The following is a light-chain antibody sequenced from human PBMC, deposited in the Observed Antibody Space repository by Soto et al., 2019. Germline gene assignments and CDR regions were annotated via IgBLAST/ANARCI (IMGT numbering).Light chain of an antibody. CDR2: DVS. J-gene: IGLJ1*01. CDR1: SSDVGGYNY. Sequence: QSALTQPASVSGSPGQSITISCTGTSSDVGGYNYVSWYQHHPGKAPKLMIYDVSNRPSGVSNRFSGSKSGNTASLTISGLQAEYVAHYYCSSYTSSNTYVFGSGTKVTVL. V-gene: IGLV2-14*03. CDR3: SSYTSSNTYV.